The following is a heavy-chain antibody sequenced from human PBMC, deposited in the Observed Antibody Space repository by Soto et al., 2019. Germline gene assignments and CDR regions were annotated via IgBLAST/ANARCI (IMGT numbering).Heavy chain of an antibody. CDR2: LYDLDGS. J-gene: IGHJ3*01. D-gene: IGHD1-1*01. Sequence: DVQLVESGGGLIQPGESLRLSCAAFGFTISGKKYVAWVRQAPGKGLEWVSALYDLDGSFYAASVKGRFTTSSDSSKTTVYLQMNDLRPYDTAVYYCATWHEREHAYDVWGQGTTVTVS. CDR3: ATWHEREHAYDV. CDR1: GFTISGKKY. V-gene: IGHV3-53*01.